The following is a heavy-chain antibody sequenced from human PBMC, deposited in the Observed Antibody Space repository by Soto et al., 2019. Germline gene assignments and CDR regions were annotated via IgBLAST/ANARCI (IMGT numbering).Heavy chain of an antibody. D-gene: IGHD2-15*01. CDR3: AKMGYCSGGSCYPPGVDY. J-gene: IGHJ4*02. V-gene: IGHV3-23*01. Sequence: WGSLRLSCAASGFTFSSYAMSWVRQAPGKGLEWVSAISGSGGSTYYADSVKGRFTISRDNSKNTLYLQMNSLRAEDTAVYYCAKMGYCSGGSCYPPGVDYWGQGTLVTVSS. CDR1: GFTFSSYA. CDR2: ISGSGGST.